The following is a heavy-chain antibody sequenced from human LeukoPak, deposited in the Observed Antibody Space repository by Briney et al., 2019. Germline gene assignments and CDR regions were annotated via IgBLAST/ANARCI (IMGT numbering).Heavy chain of an antibody. CDR3: ATSQTTSGRYGNAFDI. CDR1: GSTFSSYW. J-gene: IGHJ3*02. V-gene: IGHV3-7*01. CDR2: IKQDGSEK. D-gene: IGHD6-19*01. Sequence: GGSLRLSCAAPGSTFSSYWMSWVRQAPGKGREGVANIKQDGSEKYYVDSVKGRFTISRDNAKNSLYLQMNSLRAEDTAVYYCATSQTTSGRYGNAFDIWGQGTVVTVS.